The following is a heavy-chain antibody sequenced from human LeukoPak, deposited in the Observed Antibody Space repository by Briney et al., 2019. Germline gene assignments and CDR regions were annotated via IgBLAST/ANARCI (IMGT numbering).Heavy chain of an antibody. J-gene: IGHJ4*02. CDR1: GFAFNDFA. D-gene: IGHD6-25*01. CDR2: IRRDGSHK. Sequence: GGSLRLSCAASGFAFNDFAMYWVRQAPGKGLDWVALIRRDGSHKYYAHSIKGRFTISRDNSKNTLYLQMSSLRAEDTAVYYCAKSSVMFAAGRLGSIDFWGQGTLVTVSS. CDR3: AKSSVMFAAGRLGSIDF. V-gene: IGHV3-30*02.